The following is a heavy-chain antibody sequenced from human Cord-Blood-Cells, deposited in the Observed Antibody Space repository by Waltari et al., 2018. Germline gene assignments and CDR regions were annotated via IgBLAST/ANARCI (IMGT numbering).Heavy chain of an antibody. D-gene: IGHD6-19*01. CDR2: INHSGST. J-gene: IGHJ4*02. CDR1: GVSFSGYY. CDR3: ARGDLAVAGTGSYYFDY. Sequence: QVQLQQWGAGLLKPSETLSLTCAVYGVSFSGYYWSWIRQPPGKGLEWIGEINHSGSTNYNPSLKSRVTISVDTSKNQFSLKLSSVTAADTAVYYCARGDLAVAGTGSYYFDYWGQGTLVTVSS. V-gene: IGHV4-34*01.